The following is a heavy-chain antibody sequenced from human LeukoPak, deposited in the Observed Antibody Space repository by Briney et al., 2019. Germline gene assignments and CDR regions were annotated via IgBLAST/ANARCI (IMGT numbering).Heavy chain of an antibody. J-gene: IGHJ6*03. CDR3: AREDYDFWSNYYYYYMDV. V-gene: IGHV1-18*01. CDR2: ISAYNGNT. CDR1: GYTFTSYG. D-gene: IGHD3-3*01. Sequence: ASVKVSCKASGYTFTSYGISWVRQAPGEGLEWMGWISAYNGNTNYAQKLQGRVIMTTDTSTSTAYMELRSLRSDDTAVYYCAREDYDFWSNYYYYYMDVWGKGTTVTVSS.